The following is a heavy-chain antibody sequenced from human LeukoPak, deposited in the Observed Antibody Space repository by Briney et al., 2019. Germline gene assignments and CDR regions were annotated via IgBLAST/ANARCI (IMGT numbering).Heavy chain of an antibody. Sequence: GGSLRLSCAASGFTFSSYSMNWVRQAPGKGLGWVSSISSSSSYIYYADSVKGRFTISRDNAKNSLYLQINSLRAEDTAVYYCARDGDSSSWPRDAFDIWGQGTMVTVSS. CDR3: ARDGDSSSWPRDAFDI. CDR2: ISSSSSYI. D-gene: IGHD6-13*01. J-gene: IGHJ3*02. CDR1: GFTFSSYS. V-gene: IGHV3-21*01.